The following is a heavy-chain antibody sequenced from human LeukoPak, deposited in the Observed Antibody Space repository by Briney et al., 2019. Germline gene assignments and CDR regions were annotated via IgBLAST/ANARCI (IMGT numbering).Heavy chain of an antibody. Sequence: GGSLRLSCAASGFTFSSYGMHWVRQAPGKGLEWVAVISYDGSNKYYADSVKGRFTISRDNSKNTLYLQMNSLRAEDTAVYYCARDRGPDSPYYDSSGYYLPYWGQGTLVTVSS. V-gene: IGHV3-30*03. J-gene: IGHJ4*02. CDR2: ISYDGSNK. CDR3: ARDRGPDSPYYDSSGYYLPY. CDR1: GFTFSSYG. D-gene: IGHD3-22*01.